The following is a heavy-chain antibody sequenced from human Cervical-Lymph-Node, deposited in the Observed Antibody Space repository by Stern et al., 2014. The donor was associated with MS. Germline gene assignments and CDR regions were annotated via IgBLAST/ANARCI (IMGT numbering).Heavy chain of an antibody. D-gene: IGHD6-13*01. CDR2: IIPIFGTA. Sequence: QLVQSGAEVKKPGTSVKVSCKASGGTFSSYAISWVRQAPGQGLEWMGGIIPIFGTANYEQKIQGRVTITADESTSTAYMELSSLRSEDTAVYYCVFAAAVHPTSDYWGQGTLVTVSS. CDR1: GGTFSSYA. J-gene: IGHJ4*02. V-gene: IGHV1-69*01. CDR3: VFAAAVHPTSDY.